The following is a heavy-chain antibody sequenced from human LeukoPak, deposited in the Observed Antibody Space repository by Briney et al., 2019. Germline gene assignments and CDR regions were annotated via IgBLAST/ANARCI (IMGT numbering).Heavy chain of an antibody. J-gene: IGHJ4*02. D-gene: IGHD3-10*01. Sequence: GGSLRLSCAASGFTFSSFAMSWVRQALGKGLEWVSTISGSGGSTYYADSVKGRFTISRDNSKTTLYLQMNSLRTEDTAVYYCAKVIGFGELIPIDYWGQGTLVTVSS. CDR3: AKVIGFGELIPIDY. CDR2: ISGSGGST. CDR1: GFTFSSFA. V-gene: IGHV3-23*01.